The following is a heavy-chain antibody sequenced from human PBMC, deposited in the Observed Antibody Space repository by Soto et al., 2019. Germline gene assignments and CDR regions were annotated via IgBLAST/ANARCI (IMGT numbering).Heavy chain of an antibody. D-gene: IGHD6-6*01. CDR2: IKQDGSET. CDR1: GFTFSEYW. J-gene: IGHJ4*02. Sequence: EVQLVESGGGLVQPGGSLRLSCAASGFTFSEYWMSWVRQTPGKGLEWVATIKQDGSETYYVGSVRGRLTISRDNAKNSLFLQMNYLSAEDTAIYYCARARSTGIGGRRFDDWGQGTLVTVSS. V-gene: IGHV3-7*01. CDR3: ARARSTGIGGRRFDD.